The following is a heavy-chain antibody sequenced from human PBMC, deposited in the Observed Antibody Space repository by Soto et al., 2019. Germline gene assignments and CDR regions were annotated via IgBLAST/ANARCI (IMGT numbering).Heavy chain of an antibody. CDR2: ISDDGSNK. J-gene: IGHJ3*02. D-gene: IGHD5-18*01. CDR1: VFTFKTYG. CDR3: ARGGGYSYGTNDAFDI. Sequence: GGSLRLSCAASVFTFKTYGMHWFRQAPGKGLEWVAVISDDGSNKYNIASVEGRFTISRDNSKNTLSLQMNSLRDEDTAVYYCARGGGYSYGTNDAFDIWGQGTMVTVSS. V-gene: IGHV3-30*03.